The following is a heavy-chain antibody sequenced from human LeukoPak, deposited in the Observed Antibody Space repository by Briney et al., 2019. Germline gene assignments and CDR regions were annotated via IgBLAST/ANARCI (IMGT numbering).Heavy chain of an antibody. Sequence: GGSLRLSCAASGFTFSSYAMSWVRQAPGKGLEWVSGISWNSGTIGYADSAQGRFTISRDNAKNSLYLQMNSLRAEDTAFYYCAKDHYSSGWYALDYWGQGTLVTVSS. CDR2: ISWNSGTI. CDR1: GFTFSSYA. CDR3: AKDHYSSGWYALDY. D-gene: IGHD6-19*01. V-gene: IGHV3-9*01. J-gene: IGHJ4*02.